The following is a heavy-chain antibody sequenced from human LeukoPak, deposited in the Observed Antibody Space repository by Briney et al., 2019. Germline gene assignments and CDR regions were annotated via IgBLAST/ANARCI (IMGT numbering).Heavy chain of an antibody. J-gene: IGHJ6*02. CDR2: INHSGST. D-gene: IGHD2-8*01. CDR1: GGSFSGYY. V-gene: IGHV4-34*01. CDR3: ARVLRRSVGPYYYYGMDV. Sequence: SETLSLTCAVYGGSFSGYYWSWIRQPPGKGLEWIGEINHSGSTNYNPSLKSRVTISVDTSKNQFSLKLSSVTAADTAVYYCARVLRRSVGPYYYYGMDVWGQGTTVTVSS.